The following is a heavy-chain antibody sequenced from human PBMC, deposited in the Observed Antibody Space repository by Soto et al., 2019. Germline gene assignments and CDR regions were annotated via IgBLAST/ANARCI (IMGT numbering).Heavy chain of an antibody. Sequence: ASETLSLTCTVSGVSINYSYWTWIRQPPGKGLEWIGYISYTGSANYNASLKSRLTISVDTSKNQFSLKLSSVTAADTALYYCARVNYGDYYYGMDVWGQGTTVTVSS. D-gene: IGHD4-17*01. CDR3: ARVNYGDYYYGMDV. CDR2: ISYTGSA. CDR1: GVSINYSY. J-gene: IGHJ6*02. V-gene: IGHV4-59*01.